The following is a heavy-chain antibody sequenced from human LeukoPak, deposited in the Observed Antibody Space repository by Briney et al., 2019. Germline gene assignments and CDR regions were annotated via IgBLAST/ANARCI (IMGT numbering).Heavy chain of an antibody. V-gene: IGHV1-46*01. CDR3: ARVYAAAGTFDY. CDR2: INPSGGST. CDR1: GYTFTSYY. J-gene: IGHJ4*02. Sequence: ASVKVSCKASGYTFTSYYMHWVRQAPGQGLEWMGIINPSGGSTSYAQKLQGRVTMTTDTSTSTAYMELRSLRSDDTAVYYCARVYAAAGTFDYWGQGTPVTVSS. D-gene: IGHD6-13*01.